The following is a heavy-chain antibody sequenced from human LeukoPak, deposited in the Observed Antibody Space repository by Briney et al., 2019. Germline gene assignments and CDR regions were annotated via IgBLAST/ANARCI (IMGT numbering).Heavy chain of an antibody. V-gene: IGHV4-59*01. CDR3: ARLRGNYFLDY. Sequence: SETLSLTCAVSGGSMTNYYWAWIRQPPGKGLERIGYIYYSGSTNYNPSLNSRLTISIDTSKNQFSLRLSSVTAAYTGVYYCARLRGNYFLDYWGQGTLVTVSS. J-gene: IGHJ4*02. D-gene: IGHD4-11*01. CDR1: GGSMTNYY. CDR2: IYYSGST.